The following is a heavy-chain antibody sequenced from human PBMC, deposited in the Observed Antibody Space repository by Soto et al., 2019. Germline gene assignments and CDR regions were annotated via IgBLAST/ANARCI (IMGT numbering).Heavy chain of an antibody. CDR2: INPNTGGT. CDR1: GYTFTGYY. J-gene: IGHJ4*02. CDR3: AREKAVINTGAY. Sequence: GASVKVSCKASGYTFTGYYMHWVRQAPGQGLEWMGWINPNTGGTNYAQKFQGRVTMTRDTSISTTYMELSRLRSDDTAVYYCAREKAVINTGAYWGQGTLVTVSS. D-gene: IGHD6-19*01. V-gene: IGHV1-2*02.